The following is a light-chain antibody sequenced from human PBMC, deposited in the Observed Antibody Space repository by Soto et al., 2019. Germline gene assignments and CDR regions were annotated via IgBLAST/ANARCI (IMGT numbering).Light chain of an antibody. CDR3: QQYKQWPVA. V-gene: IGKV3-15*01. J-gene: IGKJ4*01. CDR2: GAS. Sequence: VMTQSPTTLSVSPGERATLSCRASHSVGSNLAWYQQNPGQAPRLLIYGASTRATVVPARFSGSGSATQFTLTISSLPSADFGFYYCQQYKQWPVAFGGGTKVAIK. CDR1: HSVGSN.